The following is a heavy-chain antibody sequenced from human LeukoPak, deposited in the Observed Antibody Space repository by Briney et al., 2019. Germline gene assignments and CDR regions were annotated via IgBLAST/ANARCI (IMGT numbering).Heavy chain of an antibody. V-gene: IGHV3-21*04. D-gene: IGHD3-3*01. CDR3: AKDRLLRFLEWFDAFDI. CDR2: ISSSSSYI. CDR1: GFTFSSYS. J-gene: IGHJ3*02. Sequence: GGSLRLSCAASGFTFSSYSMNWVRQAPGKGLEWVSSISSSSSYIYYADSVKGRFTISRDNAKNSLYLQMNSLRAEDTAVYYCAKDRLLRFLEWFDAFDIWGRGTMVTVSS.